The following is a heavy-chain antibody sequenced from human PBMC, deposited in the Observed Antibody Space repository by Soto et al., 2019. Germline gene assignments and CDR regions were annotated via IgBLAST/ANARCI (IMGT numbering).Heavy chain of an antibody. V-gene: IGHV3-30-3*01. CDR3: ARDINMIFGVVGFDY. J-gene: IGHJ4*02. CDR1: GFTFSSYA. Sequence: QVQLVESGGGVVQPGRSLRLSCAASGFTFSSYAMHWVRQAPGKGLEWVAVISYDGSNKYYADSVKGRFTISRDNSKNTLYLQMNSLRAEDTAVYYCARDINMIFGVVGFDYWGQGTLVTVSS. CDR2: ISYDGSNK. D-gene: IGHD3-3*01.